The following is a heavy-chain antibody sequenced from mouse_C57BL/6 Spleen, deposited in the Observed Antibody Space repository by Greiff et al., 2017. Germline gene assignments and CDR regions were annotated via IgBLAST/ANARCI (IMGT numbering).Heavy chain of an antibody. CDR1: GFTFSSYG. CDR2: ISSGGSYT. V-gene: IGHV5-6*02. D-gene: IGHD2-3*01. CDR3: ARPDGYYESWFAY. Sequence: DVKLVESGGDLVKPGGSLKLSCAASGFTFSSYGMSWVRQTPDKRLEWVATISSGGSYTYYPDSVKGRFTLSRDNAKNTLYLQMSSLKSEDTAMYYCARPDGYYESWFAYWGQGTLVTVSA. J-gene: IGHJ3*01.